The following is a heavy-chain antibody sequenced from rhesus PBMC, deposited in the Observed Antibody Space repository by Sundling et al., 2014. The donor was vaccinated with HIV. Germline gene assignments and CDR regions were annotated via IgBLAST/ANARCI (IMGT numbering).Heavy chain of an antibody. J-gene: IGHJ4*01. D-gene: IGHD3-3*01. V-gene: IGHV3-116*02. CDR2: IRDKANGGTG. Sequence: EVRLVESGGGLVQPGGSLRLSCAASGFNFSDHYMTWVRQAPGKGPEWVGFIRDKANGGTGEYAASLKGRFIISRDDSESIAYLQMNSLETGDTAVYYCVGLLQFWGQGVLVTVSS. CDR3: VGLLQF. CDR1: GFNFSDHY.